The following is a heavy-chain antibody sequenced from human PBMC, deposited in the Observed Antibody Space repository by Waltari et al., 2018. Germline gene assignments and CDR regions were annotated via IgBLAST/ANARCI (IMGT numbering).Heavy chain of an antibody. D-gene: IGHD2-15*01. V-gene: IGHV1-69*12. CDR1: GGTFSSYA. CDR3: ARENINCSGGSCYDGMDV. CDR2: IIPIVGTA. Sequence: QVQLVQSGAEVKKPGSSVKVSCKASGGTFSSYAISWVRQAPGQGLEWMGGIIPIVGTANYAQKFQGRVTITADESTSTAYMELSSLRSEDTAVYYCARENINCSGGSCYDGMDVWGQGTTVTVSS. J-gene: IGHJ6*02.